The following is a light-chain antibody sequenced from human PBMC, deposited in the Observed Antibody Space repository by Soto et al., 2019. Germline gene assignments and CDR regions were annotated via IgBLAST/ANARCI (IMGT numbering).Light chain of an antibody. CDR1: QSVSSY. V-gene: IGKV3-11*01. CDR2: DAS. CDR3: QQRSNWPRT. J-gene: IGKJ2*01. Sequence: EIVLTRSPATLSLSPGERATLSCRASQSVSSYLAWYQQKLGQAPRLLIYDASNRATGIPARFSGSGSGTDFTLTISSLEPEDFAVYYCQQRSNWPRTFGQGTKLEIK.